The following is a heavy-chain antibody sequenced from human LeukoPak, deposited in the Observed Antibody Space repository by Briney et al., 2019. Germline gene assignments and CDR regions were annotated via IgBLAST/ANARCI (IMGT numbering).Heavy chain of an antibody. D-gene: IGHD3-16*01. CDR3: ANYVSGTMRDY. CDR2: IDYRERT. Sequence: KTSETLSLTCTVSGGSITTSGHYWGWIRQPPGKGLEWIGSIDYRERTTYNPSLKSRVTISADTSRNQFSLKLSSVTATDTAVYYCANYVSGTMRDYWGQGTLVTASS. J-gene: IGHJ4*02. V-gene: IGHV4-39*01. CDR1: GGSITTSGHY.